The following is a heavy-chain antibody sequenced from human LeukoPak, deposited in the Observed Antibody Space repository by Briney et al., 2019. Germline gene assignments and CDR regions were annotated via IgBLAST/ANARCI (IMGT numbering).Heavy chain of an antibody. Sequence: ASVKVSCKASGGTFSSYAISWVRQAPGQGLEWMGGIIPIFGTANYAQKFQGRVTITADKSTSTAYMELSSLRSEDTAVYYCARGGYCSGGSCYSENWFDPWGQGTLVTVSS. V-gene: IGHV1-69*06. CDR3: ARGGYCSGGSCYSENWFDP. CDR1: GGTFSSYA. J-gene: IGHJ5*02. CDR2: IIPIFGTA. D-gene: IGHD2-15*01.